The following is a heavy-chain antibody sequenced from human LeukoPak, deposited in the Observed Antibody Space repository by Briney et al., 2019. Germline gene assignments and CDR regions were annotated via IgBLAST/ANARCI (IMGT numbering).Heavy chain of an antibody. CDR3: AAVSYYYDSCGYPPAYYFDY. Sequence: GTSVKVSCKASGFTFTSSAVQWVRQARGQRLEWIGWIVVGSGNTNYAQKFQERVTITRDMSTSTAYMELSSLRSEDTAVYYCAAVSYYYDSCGYPPAYYFDYWGQGTLVTVSS. CDR1: GFTFTSSA. J-gene: IGHJ4*02. V-gene: IGHV1-58*01. CDR2: IVVGSGNT. D-gene: IGHD3-22*01.